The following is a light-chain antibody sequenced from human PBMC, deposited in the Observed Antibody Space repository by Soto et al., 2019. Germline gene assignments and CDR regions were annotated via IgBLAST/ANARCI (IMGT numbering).Light chain of an antibody. CDR2: QAS. CDR3: LQYQSYWT. CDR1: QSISRQ. J-gene: IGKJ1*01. V-gene: IGKV1-5*03. Sequence: DIQMTQSPSTLSASVGDRVSITCRASQSISRQLAWYQQKPGKAPNLLIYQASNLETGVPSRFTGSGSGTEFTHTISSLQPDDIATYYCLQYQSYWTFGQGTKVEVK.